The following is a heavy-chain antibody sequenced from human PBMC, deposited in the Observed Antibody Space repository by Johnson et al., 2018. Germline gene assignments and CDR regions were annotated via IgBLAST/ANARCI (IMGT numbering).Heavy chain of an antibody. Sequence: VQLVESGGGLVQPGRSLRLSCAASGFTFDDYAMHWVRQAPGKGLEWVSGISWHRGSIGYADSVKGRFTISRDNAKNSLYLQMNSLRAKDTALYYCAKDKTDRSPDSRDSRRYYCDGMDVWGQGTTVTVSS. V-gene: IGHV3-9*01. CDR3: AKDKTDRSPDSRDSRRYYCDGMDV. CDR1: GFTFDDYA. CDR2: ISWHRGSI. D-gene: IGHD4-17*01. J-gene: IGHJ6*02.